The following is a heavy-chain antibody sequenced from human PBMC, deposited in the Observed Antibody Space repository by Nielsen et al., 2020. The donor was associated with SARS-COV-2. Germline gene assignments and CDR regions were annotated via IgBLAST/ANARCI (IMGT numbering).Heavy chain of an antibody. CDR1: AFTFSNYA. D-gene: IGHD3-3*01. Sequence: GGSLRLSCAASAFTFSNYAVHWVRQAPDKGLEWVAVISSDGREKYYADSVRGRFSISRDTSKNTVYLQMNSVRADDTGVYYCANFWDWGQGTLVTVSS. CDR3: ANFWD. CDR2: ISSDGREK. J-gene: IGHJ4*02. V-gene: IGHV3-30*04.